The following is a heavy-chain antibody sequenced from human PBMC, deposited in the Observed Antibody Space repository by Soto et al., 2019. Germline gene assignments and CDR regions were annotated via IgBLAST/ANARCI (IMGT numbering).Heavy chain of an antibody. J-gene: IGHJ4*02. V-gene: IGHV4-59*08. CDR3: ASSQSTYGGFDY. CDR2: IYYSGST. Sequence: SETLSLTCTVSGGSISSYYWSWIRQPPGKGLEWIGYIYYSGSTNYNPSLKSRVTISVDTSKNQFSLKLSSVTAADTAVYYCASSQSTYGGFDYWGQGTLVTVSS. D-gene: IGHD3-10*01. CDR1: GGSISSYY.